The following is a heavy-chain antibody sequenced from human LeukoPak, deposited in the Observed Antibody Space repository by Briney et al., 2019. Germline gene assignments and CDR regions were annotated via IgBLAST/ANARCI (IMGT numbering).Heavy chain of an antibody. D-gene: IGHD1-26*01. Sequence: ASVKVSCKASGGTFSSYAISWVRQAPGQGLEWMGGIIPIFGTANYAQKFQGRVAMTRDTSISTAYMELSRLRSDDTAVYYCAKDLGGSSDYWGQGTLVTVSS. V-gene: IGHV1-69*05. CDR3: AKDLGGSSDY. CDR1: GGTFSSYA. J-gene: IGHJ4*02. CDR2: IIPIFGTA.